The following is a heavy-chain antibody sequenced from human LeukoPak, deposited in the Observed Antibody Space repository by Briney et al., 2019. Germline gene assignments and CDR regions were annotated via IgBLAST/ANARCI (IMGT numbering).Heavy chain of an antibody. Sequence: GSLRLSCAASGFTVSSNYMSWVRQPPGKGLEWIGSIYYSGSTYYNPSLKSRVTISVDRSKNQFSLKLSSVTAADTAVYYCATRYSYNSKYYYGMDVWGQGTTVTVSS. CDR2: IYYSGST. J-gene: IGHJ6*02. D-gene: IGHD5-18*01. CDR1: GFTVSSNY. CDR3: ATRYSYNSKYYYGMDV. V-gene: IGHV4-59*02.